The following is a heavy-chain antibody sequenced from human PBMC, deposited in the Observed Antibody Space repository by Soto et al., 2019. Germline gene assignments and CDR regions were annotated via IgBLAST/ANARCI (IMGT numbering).Heavy chain of an antibody. J-gene: IGHJ4*01. Sequence: DVVLLESGGGLAQPGGSLRLSCVASGFTFSKYAMNWVRQAPGKGLEWVASISGTAVSTDYADSVKGRFTISRDNSKNTVSLQMDTLRVEDTATYFCVNWNDEDVDWGQGTLVAVSS. V-gene: IGHV3-23*01. CDR1: GFTFSKYA. D-gene: IGHD1-1*01. CDR2: ISGTAVST. CDR3: VNWNDEDVD.